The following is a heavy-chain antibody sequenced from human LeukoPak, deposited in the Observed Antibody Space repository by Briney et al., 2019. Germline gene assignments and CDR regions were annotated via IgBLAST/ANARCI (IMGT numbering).Heavy chain of an antibody. V-gene: IGHV3-7*01. Sequence: GGSLRLSCAASGFTFSYYWMYWVRQAPGKGLEWVASIKLDGSEQYYLGSVKGRFTISRDNARNSLYLQMNSLRAEDTAVYYCARSMTTVTTFDYWGQGTLVTVSS. J-gene: IGHJ4*02. CDR3: ARSMTTVTTFDY. CDR1: GFTFSYYW. CDR2: IKLDGSEQ. D-gene: IGHD4-17*01.